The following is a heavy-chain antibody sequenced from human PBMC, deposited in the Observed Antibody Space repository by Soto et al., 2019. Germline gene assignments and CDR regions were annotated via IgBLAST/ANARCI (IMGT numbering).Heavy chain of an antibody. CDR2: ISSSSSYI. CDR3: ARGYYDILTAYYYYGMDV. Sequence: PGGSLRLSCAASGFTFSSYSMNWVRQAPGKGLEWVSSISSSSSYIYYADSVKGRFTISRDNAKNSLYLQMNSLRAEDTAVYYCARGYYDILTAYYYYGMDVWGQGTTVTVSS. D-gene: IGHD3-9*01. V-gene: IGHV3-21*01. J-gene: IGHJ6*02. CDR1: GFTFSSYS.